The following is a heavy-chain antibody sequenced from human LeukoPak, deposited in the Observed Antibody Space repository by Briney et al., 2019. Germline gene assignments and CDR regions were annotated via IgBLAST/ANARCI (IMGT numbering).Heavy chain of an antibody. CDR1: GFTFTTYN. CDR3: SRDGGFWSAYPLDY. Sequence: PGGSLRLSCAASGFTFTTYNVNWVRQAPGKGLEWVSYISTTSSNIYYADSVEGRFTISRDNAKNLLYLQMDSLRDEDTAVYYCSRDGGFWSAYPLDYWGQGTLVTVSA. V-gene: IGHV3-48*02. CDR2: ISTTSSNI. D-gene: IGHD3-3*01. J-gene: IGHJ4*02.